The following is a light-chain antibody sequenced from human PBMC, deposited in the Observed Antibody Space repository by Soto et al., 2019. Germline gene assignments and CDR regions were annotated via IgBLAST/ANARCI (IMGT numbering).Light chain of an antibody. V-gene: IGLV8-61*01. J-gene: IGLJ3*02. Sequence: QTVVTQEPSFSVSPGGTVTLTCGMSSGSVSTSYYPSWYQQTPGQASRTLIYSTNSRSSGVPHRFSGSILGNKAALTITGAQEDDESDYYCVLYMDSGISVFGGGTKLTFL. CDR3: VLYMDSGISV. CDR2: STN. CDR1: SGSVSTSYY.